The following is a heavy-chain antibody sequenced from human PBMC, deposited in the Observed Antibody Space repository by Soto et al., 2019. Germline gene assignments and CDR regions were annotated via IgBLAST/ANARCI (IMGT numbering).Heavy chain of an antibody. J-gene: IGHJ4*02. D-gene: IGHD3-9*01. V-gene: IGHV1-3*01. Sequence: ASAKVSCKASGYTFTSYAMHWVHQAHGQRLEWMGWINAGNGNTKYSQKFQGRVTITSDTSTSTIYIELSSLRSEDTAVFYCARIYGTYYDILTGLWGGHFDYWGQGTQVTVSS. CDR2: INAGNGNT. CDR3: ARIYGTYYDILTGLWGGHFDY. CDR1: GYTFTSYA.